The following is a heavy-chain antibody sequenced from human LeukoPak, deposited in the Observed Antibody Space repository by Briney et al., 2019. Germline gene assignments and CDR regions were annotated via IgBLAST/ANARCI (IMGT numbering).Heavy chain of an antibody. CDR1: GSRFDDYA. Sequence: PGGSLRLSCVASGSRFDDYAMHWVRQAPGKGLQWVSGLSWNSGTIGYADSVKGRFTISRDNAKNSLYLQMNSLRADDTAFYYCAKEHYYYDSTGPLDYWGQGTLVTVSS. D-gene: IGHD3-22*01. J-gene: IGHJ4*02. V-gene: IGHV3-9*01. CDR3: AKEHYYYDSTGPLDY. CDR2: LSWNSGTI.